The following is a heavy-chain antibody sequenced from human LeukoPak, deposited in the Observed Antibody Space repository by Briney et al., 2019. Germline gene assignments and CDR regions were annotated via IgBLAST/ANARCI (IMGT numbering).Heavy chain of an antibody. V-gene: IGHV4-59*08. CDR3: ARHSGSYYDNYDY. D-gene: IGHD1-26*01. J-gene: IGHJ4*02. CDR1: GGSISSYY. Sequence: PSETLSLTCTVSGGSISSYYWSWIRQPPGKGLEWIGYIYYSGSTNYNPSLKSRVTISVDTSKNQFSLKLSSVTAADTAVYYCARHSGSYYDNYDYWGQGTLVTVSS. CDR2: IYYSGST.